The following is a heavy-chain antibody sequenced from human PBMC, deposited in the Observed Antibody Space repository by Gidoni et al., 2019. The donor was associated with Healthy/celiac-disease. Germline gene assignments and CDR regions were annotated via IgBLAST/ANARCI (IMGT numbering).Heavy chain of an antibody. CDR1: GGSFSGYY. Sequence: QVQLQQWGAGLLKPSETLSLTCAVYGGSFSGYYWSWIRQPPGKGLEWIGEINHSGSTNYNPSLKSRVTISVDTSKNQFSLKLSSVTAADTAVYYCARGRVGYCSGGSCYSGDFQHWGQGTLVTVSS. D-gene: IGHD2-15*01. J-gene: IGHJ1*01. CDR3: ARGRVGYCSGGSCYSGDFQH. V-gene: IGHV4-34*01. CDR2: INHSGST.